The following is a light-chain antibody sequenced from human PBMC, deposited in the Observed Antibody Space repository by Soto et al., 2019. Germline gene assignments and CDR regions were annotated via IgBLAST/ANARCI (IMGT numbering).Light chain of an antibody. CDR2: DVS. V-gene: IGLV2-14*01. CDR3: SSFTSSVTYV. J-gene: IGLJ1*01. CDR1: SSDVGGHNS. Sequence: QSVLTQPASVSGSPGQSITISCTGTSSDVGGHNSVSWYRQDPGKAPKLMIYDVSNRPSGVSDRFSGSKSGNTASLTISGPQIEDEADYYCSSFTSSVTYVFGNGTKVTVL.